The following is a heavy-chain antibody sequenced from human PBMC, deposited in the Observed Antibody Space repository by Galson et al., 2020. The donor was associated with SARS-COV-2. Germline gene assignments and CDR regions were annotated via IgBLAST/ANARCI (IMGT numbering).Heavy chain of an antibody. D-gene: IGHD2-2*01. CDR2: TYYMSKWFT. CDR1: GDSVSSNSAT. V-gene: IGHV6-1*01. Sequence: SETLSLTCDISGDSVSSNSATWNWIRQSPSRGLEWLGRTYYMSKWFTDYAVSVKSRITINPDRSKNQISLQLNSVTPEDTAVYYCARGIVVVPAAMYWYFYGMDVCGQGTTVTVSS. CDR3: ARGIVVVPAAMYWYFYGMDV. J-gene: IGHJ6*02.